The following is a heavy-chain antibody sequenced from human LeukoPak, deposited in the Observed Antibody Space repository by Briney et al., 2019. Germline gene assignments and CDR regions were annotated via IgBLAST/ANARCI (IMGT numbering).Heavy chain of an antibody. Sequence: SETLSLTCAVYGGSFSGYYWSWIRQPPGKGLEWIGEINHSGSTNYNPSLKSRVPISVDTSKNQFSLKLSSVTAADTAVYYCARGRAAGTTTPRRYNWFDPWGQGTLVTVSS. D-gene: IGHD6-13*01. CDR3: ARGRAAGTTTPRRYNWFDP. CDR2: INHSGST. J-gene: IGHJ5*02. CDR1: GGSFSGYY. V-gene: IGHV4-34*01.